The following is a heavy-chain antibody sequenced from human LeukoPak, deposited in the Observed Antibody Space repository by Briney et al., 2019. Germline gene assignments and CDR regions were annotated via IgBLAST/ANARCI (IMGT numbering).Heavy chain of an antibody. Sequence: GGSLRLSCAASGFTFSSSAMNWVRQAPGKGLEWVSAIGGSGDSTYYTDSVTGRFTISRDNSENTLYLQMNSLRAEDTALYYCAKLPTGYPNWFDPWGQGTLVTVSS. CDR1: GFTFSSSA. J-gene: IGHJ5*02. CDR3: AKLPTGYPNWFDP. V-gene: IGHV3-23*01. CDR2: IGGSGDST. D-gene: IGHD3-9*01.